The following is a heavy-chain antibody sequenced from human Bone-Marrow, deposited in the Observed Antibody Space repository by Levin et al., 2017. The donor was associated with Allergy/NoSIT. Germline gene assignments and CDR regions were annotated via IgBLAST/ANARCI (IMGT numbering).Heavy chain of an antibody. V-gene: IGHV3-30-3*01. CDR2: ISYDGSKK. CDR3: ARPSTGPYFDL. D-gene: IGHD4-17*01. Sequence: GESLKISCAASGFTFSSYAIHWVRQAPGKGLEWVAVISYDGSKKYYAESVKGRFTISRDNSKNTLYLQMNSLRAEDTAVYYCARPSTGPYFDLWGRGTLVTVSS. CDR1: GFTFSSYA. J-gene: IGHJ2*01.